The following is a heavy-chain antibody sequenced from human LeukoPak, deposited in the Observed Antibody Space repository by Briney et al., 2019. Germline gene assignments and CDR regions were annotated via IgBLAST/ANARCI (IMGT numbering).Heavy chain of an antibody. Sequence: ASVKVSCKASGYTFTGYYMHWVRQAPGQGLEWMGWLNPNSGGTNYAQKFQGRVTMTRDTSISTAYMELSSLRSEDTAVYYCARNRRWFGEFLNGAFDIWGQGTMVTVSS. J-gene: IGHJ3*02. CDR1: GYTFTGYY. D-gene: IGHD3-10*01. CDR2: LNPNSGGT. CDR3: ARNRRWFGEFLNGAFDI. V-gene: IGHV1-2*02.